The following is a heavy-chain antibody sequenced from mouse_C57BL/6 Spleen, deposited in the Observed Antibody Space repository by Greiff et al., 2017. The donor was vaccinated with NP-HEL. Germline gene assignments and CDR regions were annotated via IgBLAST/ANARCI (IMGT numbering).Heavy chain of an antibody. D-gene: IGHD2-12*01. CDR1: GFTFSDYY. CDR3: ARDERRYFDV. V-gene: IGHV5-16*01. J-gene: IGHJ1*03. CDR2: INYDGSST. Sequence: EVQVVESEGGLVQPGSSMKLSCTASGFTFSDYYMAWVRQVPEKGLEWVANINYDGSSTYYLDSLKSRFIISRDNAKNILYLQMSSLKSEDTATYYCARDERRYFDVWGTGTTVTVSS.